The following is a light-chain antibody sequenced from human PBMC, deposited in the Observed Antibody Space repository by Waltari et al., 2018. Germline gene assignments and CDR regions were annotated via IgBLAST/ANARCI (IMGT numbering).Light chain of an antibody. CDR3: ETWHSNTRV. CDR1: SGHSSYI. J-gene: IGLJ3*02. Sequence: QPVLTQSSSASASLGSSVKLTCTLNSGHSSYIIAWHQQQPGKAPRYLMKLESSGSYNKGSGVPDRVSGSSSGADRYRTISNRQSVYEADYYCETWHSNTRVFGGGTKLTVL. CDR2: LESSGSY. V-gene: IGLV4-60*03.